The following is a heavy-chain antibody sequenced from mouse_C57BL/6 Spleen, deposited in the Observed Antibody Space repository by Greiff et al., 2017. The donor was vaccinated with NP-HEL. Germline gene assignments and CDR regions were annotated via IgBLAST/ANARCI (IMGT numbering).Heavy chain of an antibody. V-gene: IGHV5-17*01. J-gene: IGHJ4*01. Sequence: EVQLVESGGGLVKPGGSLKLSCAASGFTFSDYGMHWVRQAPEKGLEWVAYTSSGSSTIYYADTVKGRFTISRDNAKNTLFLQMTSLRSEDTAMYYCARPPYGGMDYWGQGTSVTVSS. CDR2: TSSGSSTI. CDR1: GFTFSDYG. CDR3: ARPPYGGMDY. D-gene: IGHD1-1*02.